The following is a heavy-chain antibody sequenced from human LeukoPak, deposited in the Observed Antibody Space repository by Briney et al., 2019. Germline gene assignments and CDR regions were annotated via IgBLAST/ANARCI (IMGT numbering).Heavy chain of an antibody. Sequence: GGSLRLSCAASGFTFSNAWMSWVRQAPGKGLEWVSAISGSGGSTYYADSVKGRFTISRDNAKNALYLQMNSLKAEDTAVYYCARDAYFFGTGSFDYWGQGAQVTVSS. CDR2: ISGSGGST. V-gene: IGHV3-21*06. CDR1: GFTFSNAW. CDR3: ARDAYFFGTGSFDY. J-gene: IGHJ4*02. D-gene: IGHD3-10*01.